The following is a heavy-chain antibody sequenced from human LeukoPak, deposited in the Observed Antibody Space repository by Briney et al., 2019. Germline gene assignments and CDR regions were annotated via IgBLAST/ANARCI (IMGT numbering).Heavy chain of an antibody. J-gene: IGHJ3*02. CDR3: AREFSGYAFDI. D-gene: IGHD5-12*01. V-gene: IGHV3-30*02. Sequence: GGSLRLSCAASGITFSNYGMHWVRQAPGKGLEWVAFIRNDGTYKYYADSVKGRFTVSRDNSRNTLYLQMNSLRAEDMAVYYCAREFSGYAFDIWGQGTMVTVSS. CDR2: IRNDGTYK. CDR1: GITFSNYG.